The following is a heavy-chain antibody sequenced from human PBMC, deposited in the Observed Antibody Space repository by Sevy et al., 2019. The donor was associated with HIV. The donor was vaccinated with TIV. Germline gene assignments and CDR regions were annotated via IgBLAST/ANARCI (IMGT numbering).Heavy chain of an antibody. D-gene: IGHD2-21*02. Sequence: GGSLRLSCAASGFSFSDYDMHWVRQAPGKGLDWVAVISHDERYKNYAESVKVRFTISRDNFKNTLFLQMDSLRPEDTAVYFCARLVSCSGDCYYLDSWGQGALVTVSS. CDR3: ARLVSCSGDCYYLDS. V-gene: IGHV3-30*01. CDR2: ISHDERYK. CDR1: GFSFSDYD. J-gene: IGHJ4*02.